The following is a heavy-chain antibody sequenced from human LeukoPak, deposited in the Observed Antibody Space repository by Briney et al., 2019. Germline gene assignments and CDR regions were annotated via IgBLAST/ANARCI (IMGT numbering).Heavy chain of an antibody. Sequence: GGSLRLSCAASGFTFSSYSMNWVRQAPGKGLEWVSSISSSSSYIYYADSVKGRFTISRDNAKNSLYLQKNSLRAEDTAVYYCARDIRNPGYSYGYVTAFDIWGQGTMVTVSS. V-gene: IGHV3-21*01. D-gene: IGHD5-18*01. CDR1: GFTFSSYS. CDR2: ISSSSSYI. J-gene: IGHJ3*02. CDR3: ARDIRNPGYSYGYVTAFDI.